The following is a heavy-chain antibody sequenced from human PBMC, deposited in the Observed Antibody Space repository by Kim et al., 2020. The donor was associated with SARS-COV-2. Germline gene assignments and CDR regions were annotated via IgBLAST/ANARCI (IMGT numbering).Heavy chain of an antibody. D-gene: IGHD3-22*01. CDR3: ARERPYYYDSSGYSGYDY. J-gene: IGHJ4*02. CDR2: IYYSGST. V-gene: IGHV4-31*03. CDR1: GGSISSGGYY. Sequence: SETLSLTCTVSGGSISSGGYYWSWIRQHPGKGLEWIGYIYYSGSTYYNPSLKSRVTISVDTSKNQFSLKLSSVTAADTAVYYCARERPYYYDSSGYSGYDYWGQGTLVTVSS.